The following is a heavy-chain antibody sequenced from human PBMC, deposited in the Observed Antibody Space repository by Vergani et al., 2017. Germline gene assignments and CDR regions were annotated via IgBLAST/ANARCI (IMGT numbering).Heavy chain of an antibody. V-gene: IGHV5-51*01. CDR3: ARHTTYTDS. Sequence: EVELVQSGPEMRKPGESLKISCKGSEYSFGNYWIVWVRQMPGKGLEWMGIIYPADSDTRYSPSFQGPVTISADKSISTAFLQWDSLKASDTALYYCARHTTYTDSWGQGTLVTVSS. D-gene: IGHD1-1*01. CDR1: EYSFGNYW. CDR2: IYPADSDT. J-gene: IGHJ4*02.